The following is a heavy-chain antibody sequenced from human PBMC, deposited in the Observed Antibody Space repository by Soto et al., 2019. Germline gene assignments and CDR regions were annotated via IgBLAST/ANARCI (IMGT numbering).Heavy chain of an antibody. V-gene: IGHV3-72*01. CDR3: TRGPPDY. CDR2: IRNKDHSYTI. CDR1: GFTFSDHS. Sequence: WGSLRLSCTASGFTFSDHSMDWVRQAPGKGLEWVGRIRNKDHSYTIEYAASVKGRFTISRDDSNNLVYLQMNSLKTEDTAVYYCTRGPPDYWGQGTLLTVSS. J-gene: IGHJ4*02.